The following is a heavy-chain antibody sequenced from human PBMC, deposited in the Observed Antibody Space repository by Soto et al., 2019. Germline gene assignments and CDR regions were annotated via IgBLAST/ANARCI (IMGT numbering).Heavy chain of an antibody. CDR1: GFTFGNFW. CDR2: IEPEGTDI. Sequence: GGSLRLSCSDSGFTFGNFWIHWVRQAPGKGLEWVSHIEPEGTDIVYADSVKGRIIISTDNAKNTVYLKIESLEAEDTAVYYCAKLPWEVAPSWGQGTLVTVSS. J-gene: IGHJ5*02. V-gene: IGHV3-74*03. D-gene: IGHD1-26*01. CDR3: AKLPWEVAPS.